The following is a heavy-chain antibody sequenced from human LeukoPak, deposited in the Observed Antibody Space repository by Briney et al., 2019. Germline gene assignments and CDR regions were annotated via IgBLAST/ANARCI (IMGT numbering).Heavy chain of an antibody. Sequence: GGSLRLSCAPSGFTFSNYWMSWVRQAPGTGLEWMANIKEDGSEKYYVDSVRGRFTISRDNADYSLYLQMNSLRVEDTAVYYCARAGITTVRGGITTFPFGYWGQGALVTVSS. CDR2: IKEDGSEK. J-gene: IGHJ4*02. V-gene: IGHV3-7*01. CDR1: GFTFSNYW. D-gene: IGHD3-10*01. CDR3: ARAGITTVRGGITTFPFGY.